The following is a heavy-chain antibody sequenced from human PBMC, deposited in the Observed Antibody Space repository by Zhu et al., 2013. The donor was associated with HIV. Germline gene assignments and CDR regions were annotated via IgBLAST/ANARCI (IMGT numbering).Heavy chain of an antibody. J-gene: IGHJ6*02. Sequence: QVQLVQSGAEVKKPGASVKVSCKASGYTFTGYYMHWVRQAPGQGLEWMGWINSNSGGTNNAQKFQGRVTMTRDTSISTVYMELSRLRSDDTAVYYCARVELFRESTKTDYGMDVWGQGTTVTVSS. V-gene: IGHV1-2*02. D-gene: IGHD3-10*02. CDR1: GYTFTGYY. CDR2: INSNSGGT. CDR3: ARVELFRESTKTDYGMDV.